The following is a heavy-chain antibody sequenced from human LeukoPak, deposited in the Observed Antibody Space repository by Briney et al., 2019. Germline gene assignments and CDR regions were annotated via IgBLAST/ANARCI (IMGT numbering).Heavy chain of an antibody. D-gene: IGHD5-12*01. J-gene: IGHJ4*02. CDR1: GYTFTDYS. V-gene: IGHV1-2*02. CDR3: ASPSGSGYDFQIDY. Sequence: ASVKVSCKASGYTFTDYSIHWVRQAPGQGLEWMGWINPNSGGTNYVQKFQGRVTMTRDTSISTAYMELSRLRSDDTAVYYCASPSGSGYDFQIDYWGQGTLVTVSS. CDR2: INPNSGGT.